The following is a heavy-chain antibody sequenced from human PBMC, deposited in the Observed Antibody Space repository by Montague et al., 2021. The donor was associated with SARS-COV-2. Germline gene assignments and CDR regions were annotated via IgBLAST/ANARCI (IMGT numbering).Heavy chain of an antibody. CDR3: ARGPRITMIVVVITDIWFDP. CDR2: INHSGST. Sequence: SETLSLTCAVYGGSFSGYYWSWIRHPPGEGLEWIGEINHSGSTNYNPSLKSRVTISVDTSKNQFSLKLSSVTAADTAVYYCARGPRITMIVVVITDIWFDPWGQGTLVTVSS. V-gene: IGHV4-34*01. J-gene: IGHJ5*02. D-gene: IGHD3-22*01. CDR1: GGSFSGYY.